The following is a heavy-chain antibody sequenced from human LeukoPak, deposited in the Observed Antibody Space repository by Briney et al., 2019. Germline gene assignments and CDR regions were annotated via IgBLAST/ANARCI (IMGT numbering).Heavy chain of an antibody. D-gene: IGHD3-10*01. CDR2: ISYDGSNK. V-gene: IGHV3-30*04. CDR1: GFTFSSYA. CDR3: ARGASGSYYTAWYYYYGMDV. Sequence: GGSLRLSCAASGFTFSSYAMHWVRQAPGKGLEWVAVISYDGSNKYYADSVKGRFTISRDNSKNTLYLQMNSLRAEDTAVYYCARGASGSYYTAWYYYYGMDVWGQGPRSPSP. J-gene: IGHJ6*02.